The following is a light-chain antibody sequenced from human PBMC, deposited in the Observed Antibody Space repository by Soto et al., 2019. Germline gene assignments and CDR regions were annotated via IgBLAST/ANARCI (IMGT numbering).Light chain of an antibody. J-gene: IGKJ1*01. CDR2: DAS. Sequence: DIQMTQSPSTLSASVGDTVTVTCRASQSVSGWLAWYQQKPGEAPKLLIYDASGLPRGVPSRFSGSGSGTKFNLNNASRQLDDFGTYYCQHYDTFSGTFGPGTNVDI. CDR1: QSVSGW. V-gene: IGKV1-5*01. CDR3: QHYDTFSGT.